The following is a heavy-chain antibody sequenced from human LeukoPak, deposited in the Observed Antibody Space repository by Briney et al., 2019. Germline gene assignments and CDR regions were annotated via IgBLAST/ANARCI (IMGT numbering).Heavy chain of an antibody. CDR2: INPNSGGT. CDR3: ASSSRSWDYSIDY. CDR1: GYTFTGYY. Sequence: ASVKVSCKASGYTFTGYYMHWVRQAPGQGLEWMGWINPNSGGTNYAQKFQGRVTMTRDTSISTAYMEVSRLRSDDTAVYSCASSSRSWDYSIDYWGQGTLVTVSS. V-gene: IGHV1-2*02. D-gene: IGHD6-13*01. J-gene: IGHJ4*02.